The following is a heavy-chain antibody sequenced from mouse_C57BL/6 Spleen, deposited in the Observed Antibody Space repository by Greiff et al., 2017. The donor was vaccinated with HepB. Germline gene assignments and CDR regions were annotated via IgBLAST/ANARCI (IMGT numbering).Heavy chain of an antibody. Sequence: VQLQQSGAELVRPGASVKLSCTASGFNIKDYYMHWVKQRPEQGLEWIGRIDPEDGDTEYAPKFQGKATMTADTSSNTAYLQLSSLTSEDTAVYYCTRQLRPQYYYAMDYWGQGTSVTVSS. D-gene: IGHD3-2*02. CDR2: IDPEDGDT. V-gene: IGHV14-1*01. CDR1: GFNIKDYY. J-gene: IGHJ4*01. CDR3: TRQLRPQYYYAMDY.